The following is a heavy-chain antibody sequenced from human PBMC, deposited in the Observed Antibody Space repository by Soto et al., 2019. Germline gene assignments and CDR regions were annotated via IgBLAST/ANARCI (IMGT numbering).Heavy chain of an antibody. J-gene: IGHJ3*02. CDR1: GDSISRIDYY. V-gene: IGHV4-31*03. CDR3: AREGGSYDSGGYLIRGAFDT. Sequence: SETLSLTCSVSGDSISRIDYYWTWIRQHPEKGLEWIGNIYFRGNTYYSPSLESRLTISVDTSKNQFSLKLTSVTAADTAVYYCAREGGSYDSGGYLIRGAFDTWGQGTMVTVSS. CDR2: IYFRGNT. D-gene: IGHD3-22*01.